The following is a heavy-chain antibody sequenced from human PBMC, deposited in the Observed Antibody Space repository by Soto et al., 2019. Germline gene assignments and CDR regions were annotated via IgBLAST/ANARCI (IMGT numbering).Heavy chain of an antibody. V-gene: IGHV1-3*01. CDR1: GYTFTSYA. D-gene: IGHD5-12*01. Sequence: ASLKVSCKASGYTFTSYAMHWLRQSPGQRLEWMGWINAGNGNTKYSQKFQGRVTITRDTSASTAYMELSSLRSEDTAVYYCASSLSGYDYAPNDWFDPWGQGTLVTVSS. J-gene: IGHJ5*02. CDR2: INAGNGNT. CDR3: ASSLSGYDYAPNDWFDP.